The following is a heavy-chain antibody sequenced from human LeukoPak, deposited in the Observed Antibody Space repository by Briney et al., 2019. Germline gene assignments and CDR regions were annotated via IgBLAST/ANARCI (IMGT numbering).Heavy chain of an antibody. CDR3: ATRKLGNDY. V-gene: IGHV4-59*02. Sequence: SETLSLTCTVSGGSVSDYYWSWIRQSPGKGLEWIGYIYYTETSYNPSLKSRVTISADTSKNQFSLKLYSVTAADTVVYYCATRKLGNDYWGQGTLVTVSS. D-gene: IGHD7-27*01. CDR2: IYYTET. J-gene: IGHJ4*02. CDR1: GGSVSDYY.